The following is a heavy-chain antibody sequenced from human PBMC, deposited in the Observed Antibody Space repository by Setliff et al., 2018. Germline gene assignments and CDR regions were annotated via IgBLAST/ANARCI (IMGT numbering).Heavy chain of an antibody. D-gene: IGHD5-12*01. CDR3: ARSSRSGYYHNRDSFDI. V-gene: IGHV1-18*01. CDR2: ISPYSDGT. J-gene: IGHJ3*02. Sequence: ASVKVSCKASGHNFRSHGINWVRQAPGKGPEWMGWISPYSDGTKYAENVQDRVTMTTDTSTNTAYLEVKSLTSDDTAIYYCARSSRSGYYHNRDSFDIWGQGTRVTVSS. CDR1: GHNFRSHG.